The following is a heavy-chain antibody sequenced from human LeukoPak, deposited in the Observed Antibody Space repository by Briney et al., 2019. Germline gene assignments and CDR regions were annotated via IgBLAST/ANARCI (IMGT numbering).Heavy chain of an antibody. D-gene: IGHD1-1*01. CDR3: ARDRGYNWNDYYYYYGMDV. CDR2: ISYDGSNK. CDR1: GFTFSSYA. J-gene: IGHJ6*04. Sequence: PGGSLRLSCAASGFTFSSYAMHWVRQAPGKGLEWVAVISYDGSNKYHADSVKGRFTISRDNSKNTLYLQMNSLRAEDTAVYYCARDRGYNWNDYYYYYGMDVWGKGTTVTVSS. V-gene: IGHV3-30*04.